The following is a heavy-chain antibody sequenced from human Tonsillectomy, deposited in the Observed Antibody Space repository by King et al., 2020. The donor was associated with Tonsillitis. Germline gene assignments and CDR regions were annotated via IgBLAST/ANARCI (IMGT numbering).Heavy chain of an antibody. J-gene: IGHJ4*02. CDR3: ARDRLRSGYYSTSVYPIDY. CDR2: ISAYNGNT. V-gene: IGHV1-18*01. D-gene: IGHD3-3*01. CDR1: GYTFTSYG. Sequence: HVQLVESGAEVKKPGASVKVSCKASGYTFTSYGISWVRQAPGQGLEWMGWISAYNGNTNYAQKLQGRVTMTTDTSTSTAYMELRSLRSDDTAVYYCARDRLRSGYYSTSVYPIDYWGQGTLVTVSS.